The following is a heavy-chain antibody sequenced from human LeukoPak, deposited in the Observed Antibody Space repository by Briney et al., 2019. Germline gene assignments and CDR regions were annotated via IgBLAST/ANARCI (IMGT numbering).Heavy chain of an antibody. Sequence: PGGSLRLSCAPPGFSFSDYGMCWVRQAPGEGLEWGSGINWNVGRIDYVDSVKGRFTISRDNAKNSLYLRMNSLRAEDTALYYGARDQGGTGSWYEGEGYWGQGTLVTVSS. V-gene: IGHV3-20*04. J-gene: IGHJ4*02. CDR3: ARDQGGTGSWYEGEGY. CDR1: GFSFSDYG. D-gene: IGHD6-13*01. CDR2: INWNVGRI.